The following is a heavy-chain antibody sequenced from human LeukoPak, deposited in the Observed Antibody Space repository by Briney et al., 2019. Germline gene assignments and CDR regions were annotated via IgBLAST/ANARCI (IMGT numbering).Heavy chain of an antibody. V-gene: IGHV1-46*01. CDR3: AREPTSGSCYFDY. J-gene: IGHJ4*02. D-gene: IGHD1-26*01. CDR2: ANPTSGRT. CDR1: DYTFTASY. Sequence: ASVKVSCKASDYTFTASYLHWVRQAPGLGLEWMGMANPTSGRTNYAQKFRGRVTMTRDTSTSTVYMELTSLRSEDTAVYYCAREPTSGSCYFDYWGLGTLVTVSS.